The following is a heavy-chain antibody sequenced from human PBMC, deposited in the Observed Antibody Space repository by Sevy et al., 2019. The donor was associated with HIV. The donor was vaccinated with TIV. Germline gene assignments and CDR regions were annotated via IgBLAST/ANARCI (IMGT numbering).Heavy chain of an antibody. D-gene: IGHD3-22*01. Sequence: ASVKVSCKVSGSTLTKLSMHWVRQAPGKGLEWMGRFDPEDGETIYAQKFQGRFTMTEDTSTDTAYMVLTTLRSGDTAVYHCASAREYYSDNSGYFDYWGQGTRVTVSS. CDR3: ASAREYYSDNSGYFDY. CDR2: FDPEDGET. CDR1: GSTLTKLS. V-gene: IGHV1-24*01. J-gene: IGHJ4*02.